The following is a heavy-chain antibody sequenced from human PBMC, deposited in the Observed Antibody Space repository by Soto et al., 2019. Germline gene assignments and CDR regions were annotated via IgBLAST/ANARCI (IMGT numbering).Heavy chain of an antibody. CDR1: GGSISSYY. CDR2: IYYAGST. CDR3: ATCLFRYGARFDH. Sequence: SETLSLTCTVSGGSISSYYWSWIRQPPGRGLEWIGFIYYAGSTKYNPSLNSRVTISVDTSKNQFSLKVTSVTAADTAVYYCATCLFRYGARFDHCGQGSLVTVPS. D-gene: IGHD4-17*01. J-gene: IGHJ5*02. V-gene: IGHV4-59*12.